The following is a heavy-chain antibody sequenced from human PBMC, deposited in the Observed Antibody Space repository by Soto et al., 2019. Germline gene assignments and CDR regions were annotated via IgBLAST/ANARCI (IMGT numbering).Heavy chain of an antibody. J-gene: IGHJ5*01. CDR2: TYYRSKWYS. CDR3: VRLIGNSWLDY. V-gene: IGHV6-1*01. Sequence: PAQTLSLTCAISGGSVSSYSVTLKWIRQSPSRGLEWLGRTYYRSKWYSDYALSVKSRVTINADMSKNQVSLQLNSVTPEDSAVYYCVRLIGNSWLDYWGQGTLVTVS. D-gene: IGHD2-8*01. CDR1: GGSVSSYSVT.